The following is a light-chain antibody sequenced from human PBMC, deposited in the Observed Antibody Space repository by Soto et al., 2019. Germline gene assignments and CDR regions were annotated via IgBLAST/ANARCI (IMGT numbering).Light chain of an antibody. V-gene: IGKV3-15*01. CDR1: QSVSSN. CDR3: QQYNNWPPDRT. CDR2: GAS. Sequence: EIVMTQSPATLSVFPGERATLSCRASQSVSSNLAWYQQKPGQAPRRLIYGASTSATGIPARFSGSGSGTEFTLTISSMQSEDFAIYFCQQYNNWPPDRTFGQGTKVEIK. J-gene: IGKJ1*01.